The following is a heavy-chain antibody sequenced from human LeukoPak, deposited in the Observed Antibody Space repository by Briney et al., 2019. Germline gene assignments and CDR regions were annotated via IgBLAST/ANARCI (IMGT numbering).Heavy chain of an antibody. CDR2: ISDSGGRT. D-gene: IGHD3-10*01. J-gene: IGHJ4*02. V-gene: IGHV3-23*01. CDR3: AKRGVVIRGFLVGFHKEAYYYDS. CDR1: GITLSNYG. Sequence: GGFLRLSCAVSGITLSNYGMSWVRQAPGKGLEWVAGISDSGGRTNYADSVKGRFTISRDNPKNTLSLQMNSLRTEDTAVYFCAKRGVVIRGFLVGFHKEAYYYDSWGQGALVTVPS.